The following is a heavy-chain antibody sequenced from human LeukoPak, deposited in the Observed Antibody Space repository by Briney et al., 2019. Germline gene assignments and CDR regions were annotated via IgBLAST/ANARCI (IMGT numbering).Heavy chain of an antibody. CDR1: GGSISSGGYY. CDR3: ARAEAGSAVTTGFYFDY. Sequence: PSQTLSLTCTVSGGSISSGGYYWSWIRQHPGKGLEWIGDIYYSGSTYYNPSLKSRVTISVDTSKNQFSLKLSSVTAADTAVYYCARAEAGSAVTTGFYFDYWGQGTLVTVSS. D-gene: IGHD4-17*01. CDR2: IYYSGST. V-gene: IGHV4-31*03. J-gene: IGHJ4*02.